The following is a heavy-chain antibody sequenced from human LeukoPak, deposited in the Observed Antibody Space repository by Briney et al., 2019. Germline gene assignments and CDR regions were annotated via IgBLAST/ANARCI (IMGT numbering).Heavy chain of an antibody. CDR2: ITHSGSP. V-gene: IGHV4-34*01. CDR3: ARGVDL. J-gene: IGHJ2*01. CDR1: SGSLSGYY. Sequence: PSETLSFTSAVSSGSLSGYYWRWIRHPPGGGLEWFGEITHSGSPNYNPSLKSLVTISGDTSKKQFSLNLTSVTAADTGVYYCARGVDLWGRGTPVTVSS.